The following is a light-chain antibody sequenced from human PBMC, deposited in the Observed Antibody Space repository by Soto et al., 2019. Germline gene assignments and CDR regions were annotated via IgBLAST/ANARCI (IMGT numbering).Light chain of an antibody. Sequence: EIVMTQAPATLSVSPGERATLSCRASQTVSSSLACYHQNPGRPPTLLINGAASRATGSPDDFSGSGAGAYFTLTISSRLEEEVSVFYYQQYNDQSLVTFGQGTKVDIK. J-gene: IGKJ1*01. CDR3: QQYNDQSLVT. CDR1: QTVSSS. CDR2: GAA. V-gene: IGKV3D-15*01.